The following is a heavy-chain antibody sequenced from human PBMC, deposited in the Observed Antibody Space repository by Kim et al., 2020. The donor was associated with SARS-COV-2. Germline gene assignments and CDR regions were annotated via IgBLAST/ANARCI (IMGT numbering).Heavy chain of an antibody. J-gene: IGHJ5*01. CDR3: ARDLDGYNYWFDS. D-gene: IGHD5-12*01. Sequence: SETLSLTCTVSGGSISSSSYYWGWIRQPPGKGLEWIGSIYYSGSTYYNPSLKSRVTISVDRSKNQFSLKLSSVTAADTAVYYCARDLDGYNYWFDSWGQGTLVTVSS. V-gene: IGHV4-39*01. CDR2: IYYSGST. CDR1: GGSISSSSYY.